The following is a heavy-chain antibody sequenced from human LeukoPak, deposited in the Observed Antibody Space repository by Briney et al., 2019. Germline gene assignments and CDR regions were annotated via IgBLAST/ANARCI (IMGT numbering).Heavy chain of an antibody. CDR3: ARGMCSGGSCYPNWFDP. CDR2: IYYSGST. V-gene: IGHV4-59*01. D-gene: IGHD2-15*01. Sequence: SETLSLTCTVSGGSISSYYWSWIRQPPGKGLEWIGYIYYSGSTNYNPSLKSRVTISVDTSKNQFSLKLGSVTAADTAVYYCARGMCSGGSCYPNWFDPWGQGTLVTVSS. J-gene: IGHJ5*02. CDR1: GGSISSYY.